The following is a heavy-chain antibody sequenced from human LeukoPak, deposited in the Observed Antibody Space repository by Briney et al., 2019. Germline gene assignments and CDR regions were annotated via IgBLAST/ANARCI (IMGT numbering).Heavy chain of an antibody. Sequence: ASVKVSCKASGYTFTANYIHWVRQAPGQGLEWVGRIHPKSGGANYAQKFRDRVTLTRDTSINTAYMELSGLSSDDAAVYYCARAYYDSSGYFGWGTDYYYYYMDVWGEGTTVTISS. CDR2: IHPKSGGA. CDR1: GYTFTANY. CDR3: ARAYYDSSGYFGWGTDYYYYYMDV. D-gene: IGHD3-22*01. J-gene: IGHJ6*03. V-gene: IGHV1-2*06.